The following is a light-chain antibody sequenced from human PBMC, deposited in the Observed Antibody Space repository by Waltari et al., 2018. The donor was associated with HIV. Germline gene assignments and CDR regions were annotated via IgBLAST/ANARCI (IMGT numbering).Light chain of an antibody. J-gene: IGLJ1*01. CDR3: SSYTSNTFYV. Sequence: QSALTQPASVSGSPGQSITISCTGTSSDVGAYNYVSWYQQHPGKAPKLMIYDVSNRPSGVSNRFSGSKSGSTASLTISGLQAQDEADYYCSSYTSNTFYVFGTGTKVTVL. CDR2: DVS. V-gene: IGLV2-14*03. CDR1: SSDVGAYNY.